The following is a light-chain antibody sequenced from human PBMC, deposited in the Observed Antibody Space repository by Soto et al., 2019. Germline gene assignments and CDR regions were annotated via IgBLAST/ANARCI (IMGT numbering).Light chain of an antibody. Sequence: EIVLTQSPGTLSSSPGERATLSCRASQSIDNRYLAWYQHKPGQAPRLLIYATSSRATGIPDRFGGSGSGTDFTLTINRREPEDFAVYYCQQYFGAFWTSGQGTKVNIK. J-gene: IGKJ1*01. CDR3: QQYFGAFWT. CDR1: QSIDNRY. V-gene: IGKV3-20*01. CDR2: ATS.